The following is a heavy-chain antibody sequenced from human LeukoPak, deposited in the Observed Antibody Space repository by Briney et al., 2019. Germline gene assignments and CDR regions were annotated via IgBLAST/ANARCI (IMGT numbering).Heavy chain of an antibody. J-gene: IGHJ4*02. CDR1: GFTFSSYA. CDR3: ARNSNYRLILDY. D-gene: IGHD4-11*01. CDR2: ISYDGSNK. V-gene: IGHV3-30-3*01. Sequence: GGSLRLSCAASGFTFSSYAMHWVRQAPGKGPEWVAVISYDGSNKYYADSVKGRFTISRDNSKNTLYLQMNSLRTEDTAVYYCARNSNYRLILDYWGQGTLVTVSS.